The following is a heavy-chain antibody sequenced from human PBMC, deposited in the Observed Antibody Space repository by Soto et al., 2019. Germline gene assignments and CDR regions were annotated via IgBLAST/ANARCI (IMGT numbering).Heavy chain of an antibody. Sequence: PGESLKISCEGSGYSFVTHWIGWVRQMPGKGLEWIGIIYPYGSETTYSPAFQGHVTISADKSTNTAYLQWSSLKASDTAIYYCARISPSYPYFYYVMDVWGQGTTVTVSS. CDR3: ARISPSYPYFYYVMDV. D-gene: IGHD3-10*01. J-gene: IGHJ6*02. V-gene: IGHV5-51*01. CDR2: IYPYGSET. CDR1: GYSFVTHW.